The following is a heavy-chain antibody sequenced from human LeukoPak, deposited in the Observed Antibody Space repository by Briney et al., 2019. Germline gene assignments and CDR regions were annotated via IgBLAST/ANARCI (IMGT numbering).Heavy chain of an antibody. J-gene: IGHJ6*04. V-gene: IGHV1-69*06. Sequence: GSSVKVSCKASGGTFSSYAISWVRQAPGQGLEWMGGIIPIFGTAHYAQKFQGRVTITADKSTSTAYMELSSLRSEDTAVYYCASGPGLGYCSSTSCYNYYGMDVWGKGTTVTVSS. CDR3: ASGPGLGYCSSTSCYNYYGMDV. CDR2: IIPIFGTA. CDR1: GGTFSSYA. D-gene: IGHD2-2*02.